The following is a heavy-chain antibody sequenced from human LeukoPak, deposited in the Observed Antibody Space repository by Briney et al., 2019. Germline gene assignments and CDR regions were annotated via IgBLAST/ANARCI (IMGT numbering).Heavy chain of an antibody. D-gene: IGHD1-26*01. CDR3: ASRSGTYPYYIDY. V-gene: IGHV1-18*01. J-gene: IGHJ4*02. Sequence: ASVKVSCKTSGYTFTSYGITWVRQAPGPGLEWMGWISTYNGNANYAKKFQGRVTMTTDTSTSTAFMELRSLTSDDTAVYYCASRSGTYPYYIDYWGQGTLVTVSS. CDR2: ISTYNGNA. CDR1: GYTFTSYG.